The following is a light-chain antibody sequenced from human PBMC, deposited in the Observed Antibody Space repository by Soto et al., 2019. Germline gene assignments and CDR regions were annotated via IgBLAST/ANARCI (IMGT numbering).Light chain of an antibody. V-gene: IGKV4-1*01. J-gene: IGKJ4*01. CDR1: QSLLYDSNNKNY. CDR2: WAS. Sequence: DIVMSQSPDSLAASLGERATINCKSSQSLLYDSNNKNYLAWYQQKPGQPPKLLIYWASMRESGVPDRFSGSGCGTDFTLTITSLQAEDVAVYYCQQYYSFPLTFGGGTKVEIK. CDR3: QQYYSFPLT.